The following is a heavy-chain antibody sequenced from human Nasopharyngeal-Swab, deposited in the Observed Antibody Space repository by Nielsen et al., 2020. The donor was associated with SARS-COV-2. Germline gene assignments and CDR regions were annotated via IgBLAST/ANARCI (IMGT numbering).Heavy chain of an antibody. V-gene: IGHV3-11*04. CDR3: ARAGSSYGRLLY. CDR2: IDGSGSMI. D-gene: IGHD5-18*01. Sequence: GESLKISCAGSGFSFSDFYMSWIRQAPGKGLEWVAFIDGSGSMIDYADSVKGRLAISRDNANNSLNLQMHSLRAEDTAVYYCARAGSSYGRLLYWGQGTRVDVST. CDR1: GFSFSDFY. J-gene: IGHJ4*02.